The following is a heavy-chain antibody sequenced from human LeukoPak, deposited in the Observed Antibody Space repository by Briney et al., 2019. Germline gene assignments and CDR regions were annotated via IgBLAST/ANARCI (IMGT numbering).Heavy chain of an antibody. J-gene: IGHJ4*02. Sequence: SQTLSLTCTVSGGSISSGTYYWTWIRQPAGKGLEWIGRIYTTGSTNYNPSLKGRVTMSTDTSKNQFSLKLSSVTAADTAVYYCARVTTGGYYNCWGQGTLVTVSS. CDR2: IYTTGST. V-gene: IGHV4-61*02. CDR3: ARVTTGGYYNC. CDR1: GGSISSGTYY. D-gene: IGHD3-22*01.